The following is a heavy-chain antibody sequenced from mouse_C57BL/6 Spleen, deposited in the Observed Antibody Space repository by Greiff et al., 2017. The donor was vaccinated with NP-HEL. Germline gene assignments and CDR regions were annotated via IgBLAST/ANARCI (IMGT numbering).Heavy chain of an antibody. CDR2: IYPGDGDT. CDR3: ARVVAKKGYFDY. V-gene: IGHV1-82*01. CDR1: GYAFSSSW. D-gene: IGHD1-1*01. Sequence: VQLQQSGPELVKPGASVKISCKASGYAFSSSWMNWVKQRPGKGLEWIGRIYPGDGDTNYNGKFKGKATLTADKSSSTAYMQLSSLTSEDSAVYFCARVVAKKGYFDYWGQGTTLTVSA. J-gene: IGHJ2*01.